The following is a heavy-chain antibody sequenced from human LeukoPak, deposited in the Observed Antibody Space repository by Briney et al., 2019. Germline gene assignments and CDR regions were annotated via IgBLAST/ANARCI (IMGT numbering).Heavy chain of an antibody. V-gene: IGHV4-59*01. CDR1: GGSISGYW. CDR2: IHYSGST. CDR3: ARVTPQKNYYYYGMDV. J-gene: IGHJ6*02. Sequence: SETLSLTCSVSGGSISGYWWSWIRQPPGKGLEYIGNIHYSGSTNFNPSLKSRVTISVDTPKNQFSLKLSSVTAADTAVYYCARVTPQKNYYYYGMDVWGQGTTVTVSS.